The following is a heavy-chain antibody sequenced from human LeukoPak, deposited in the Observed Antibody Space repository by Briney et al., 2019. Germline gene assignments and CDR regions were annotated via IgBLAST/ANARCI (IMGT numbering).Heavy chain of an antibody. CDR3: AKGQPSTLFDY. J-gene: IGHJ4*02. CDR1: GFTFSSYA. Sequence: GGSLRLSCAASGFTFSSYAMSWVRQAPGKGLEWVSTITGSPVSTYYADSVKGRFIISRDNSKNTLYLQMNSLRAEDTAVYYCAKGQPSTLFDYWGQGTLVTVSS. CDR2: ITGSPVST. V-gene: IGHV3-23*01.